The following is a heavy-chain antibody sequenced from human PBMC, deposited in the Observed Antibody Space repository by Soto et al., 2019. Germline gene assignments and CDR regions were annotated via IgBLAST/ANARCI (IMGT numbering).Heavy chain of an antibody. CDR1: GFTFSSYA. D-gene: IGHD2-15*01. CDR3: ARGARGGSGSPASYYYSGLDV. Sequence: DVQLLESGGHLVQPGGSLRLSCAASGFTFSSYAMSWVRQAPVKGLEWVSSVSAGGDMTYYSDSVKGRFTISRDNSNNALFLQINSLRIEDTALYYCARGARGGSGSPASYYYSGLDVWGQGTTVTVS. V-gene: IGHV3-23*01. J-gene: IGHJ6*02. CDR2: VSAGGDMT.